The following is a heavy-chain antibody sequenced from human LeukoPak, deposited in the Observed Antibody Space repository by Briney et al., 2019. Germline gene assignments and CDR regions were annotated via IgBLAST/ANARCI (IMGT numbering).Heavy chain of an antibody. CDR2: ISGSGGST. J-gene: IGHJ4*02. CDR1: GFTFSSYA. CDR3: AKDHRITMIVVLIHSIDY. D-gene: IGHD3-22*01. Sequence: GGSLSLSFAASGFTFSSYAMSWVRQAPGKGLEWVSAISGSGGSTYYADSVKGRFTISRDNSKNTLYLQMNSLRAEDTAVYYCAKDHRITMIVVLIHSIDYWGQATLVTVSS. V-gene: IGHV3-23*01.